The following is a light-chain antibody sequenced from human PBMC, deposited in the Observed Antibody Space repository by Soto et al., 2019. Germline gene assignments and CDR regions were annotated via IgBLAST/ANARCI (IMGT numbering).Light chain of an antibody. CDR3: MQPLQTPWT. Sequence: DIVMTQSPLSLPVTTGEPASISCRSSQSLLHSNGYYYLDWYLQRPGQSPQLLIYLGSARASGVPERFSGSGSGTDFTLKISRVEAEDVGIYYCMQPLQTPWTFGQGTKVEIK. J-gene: IGKJ1*01. V-gene: IGKV2-28*01. CDR1: QSLLHSNGYYY. CDR2: LGS.